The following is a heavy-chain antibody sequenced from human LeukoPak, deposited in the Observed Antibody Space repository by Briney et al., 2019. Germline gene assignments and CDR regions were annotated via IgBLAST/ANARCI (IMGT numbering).Heavy chain of an antibody. CDR1: GSTFSNYA. CDR3: ARDQSGGFDS. V-gene: IGHV3-23*01. Sequence: PGGSLRLSCAASGSTFSNYAMTWVRQGPGEGLEWVSSITDSGINTYYADSVKGRFTISRDNAKNSLYLQINSLRAEDTAVYYCARDQSGGFDSWGQGTLVTVSS. D-gene: IGHD3-3*01. CDR2: ITDSGINT. J-gene: IGHJ4*02.